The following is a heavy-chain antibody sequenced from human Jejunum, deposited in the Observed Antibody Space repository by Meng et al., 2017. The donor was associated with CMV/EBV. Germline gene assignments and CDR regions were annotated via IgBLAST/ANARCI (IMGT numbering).Heavy chain of an antibody. CDR3: ARDRATVTTVPGRIDY. CDR2: ISSSSYYI. J-gene: IGHJ4*02. D-gene: IGHD4-17*01. CDR1: GFTFSSYI. V-gene: IGHV3-21*01. Sequence: EVQLVESGGGLVKPGGSLRLSCAASGFTFSSYIINWVRQAPGKGLEWVSSISSSSYYIYYADSVKGRFTISRDNAKNSLYLQMNSLRVEDTAVYYCARDRATVTTVPGRIDYWGQGTMVTVSA.